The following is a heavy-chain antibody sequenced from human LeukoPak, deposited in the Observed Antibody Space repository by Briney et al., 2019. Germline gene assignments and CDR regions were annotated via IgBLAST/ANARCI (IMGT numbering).Heavy chain of an antibody. V-gene: IGHV3-21*01. CDR3: ARGYCDTSGCYIFLDY. Sequence: GGSLRLSCAASGFTFSTHSMNWVRQAPGKGLEWVSSISGSYDYKYYADSVKGRFTISRDNAKNSLFLQMNSLRAEDTALYFCARGYCDTSGCYIFLDYWGQGTLVTVSS. CDR2: ISGSYDYK. D-gene: IGHD2-2*02. CDR1: GFTFSTHS. J-gene: IGHJ4*02.